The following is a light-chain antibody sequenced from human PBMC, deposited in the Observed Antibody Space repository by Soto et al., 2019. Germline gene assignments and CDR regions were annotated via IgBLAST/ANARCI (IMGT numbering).Light chain of an antibody. V-gene: IGKV1-39*01. CDR2: DAS. CDR3: QQYNNWPPET. CDR1: QNIGTY. Sequence: DIQMTQSPSSLSASVGDRVTVSCRASQNIGTYLNWYQQKSGKAPEVLISDASNLQSGVPSRFSGSGSGTDFTLTISSLQSEGFAVYYCQQYNNWPPETFGQGTKVDNK. J-gene: IGKJ1*01.